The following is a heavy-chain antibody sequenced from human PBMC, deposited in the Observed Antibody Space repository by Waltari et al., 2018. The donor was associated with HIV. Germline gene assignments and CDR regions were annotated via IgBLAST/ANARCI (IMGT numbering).Heavy chain of an antibody. D-gene: IGHD3-22*01. V-gene: IGHV4-39*01. CDR2: IYYSGST. Sequence: QLQLQESGPGLVKPSETLSLTCTVSGGSISSSSYYWGWIRQPPGKGLEWIGRIYYSGSTYYNPSLKSRVTISVDTAKNQFSLKLSSVTAADTAVYYCARLLGYYDSSGFFVWGQGTLVTVSS. CDR3: ARLLGYYDSSGFFV. J-gene: IGHJ4*02. CDR1: GGSISSSSYY.